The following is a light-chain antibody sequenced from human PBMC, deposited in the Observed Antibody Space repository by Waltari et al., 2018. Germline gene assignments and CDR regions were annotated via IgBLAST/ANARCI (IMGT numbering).Light chain of an antibody. CDR1: TPNIGNNY. V-gene: IGLV1-51*01. CDR2: EEN. CDR3: GSWDSSLGIGV. Sequence: QSVLTQAPSVSAAPGQTVTISCSGTTPNIGNNYVSWYQQLPGAAPKIVIYEENSRPSGIPDRFSGSKSGASATLGITGLQTGDEADYYCGSWDSSLGIGVLGGGTRLTVL. J-gene: IGLJ3*02.